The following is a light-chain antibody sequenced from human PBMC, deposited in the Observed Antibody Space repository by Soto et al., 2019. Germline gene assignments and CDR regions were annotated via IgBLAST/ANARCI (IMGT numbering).Light chain of an antibody. V-gene: IGKV1-39*01. CDR2: CAS. J-gene: IGKJ1*01. Sequence: DIQMTQSPSSLSASIGDRVTITCRASHSISTYLNWYQQKPGKAPKLLISCASSLHSGVPSRFSGSGSGTAFTLTIDSLQPEDFATYYCQQSYSTPRTFGQGTKVEVK. CDR3: QQSYSTPRT. CDR1: HSISTY.